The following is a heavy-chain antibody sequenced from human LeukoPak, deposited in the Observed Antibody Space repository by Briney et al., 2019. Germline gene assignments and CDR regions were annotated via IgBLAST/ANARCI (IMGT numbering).Heavy chain of an antibody. CDR1: GITFSNYN. J-gene: IGHJ5*02. CDR3: ARDGYGDYVQGFDP. V-gene: IGHV3-21*01. CDR2: ISSSSSYI. D-gene: IGHD4-17*01. Sequence: GGSLRLSCAAPGITFSNYNMNWVRQAPGKGLEWVSSISSSSSYIYYADSVKGRFTISRDNAKNSLYLQMNSLRAEDTAVYYCARDGYGDYVQGFDPWGQGTLVTVSS.